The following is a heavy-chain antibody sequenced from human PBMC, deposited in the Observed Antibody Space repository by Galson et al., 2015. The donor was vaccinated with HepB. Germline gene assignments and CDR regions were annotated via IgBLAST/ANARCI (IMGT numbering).Heavy chain of an antibody. V-gene: IGHV3-43D*03. CDR2: ISWDGGST. D-gene: IGHD2-2*01. J-gene: IGHJ3*02. CDR3: ASLGCSSTSCYYAFDI. CDR1: GFTFDDYA. Sequence: SLRLSCAASGFTFDDYAMHWVRQAPGKGLEWVSLISWDGGSTYYADSVKGRFTISRDNSKNSLYLQMNSLRAEDTAVYYSASLGCSSTSCYYAFDIWGQGTMVTVSS.